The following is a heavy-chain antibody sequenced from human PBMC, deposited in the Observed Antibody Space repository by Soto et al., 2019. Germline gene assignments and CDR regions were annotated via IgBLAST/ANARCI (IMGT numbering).Heavy chain of an antibody. Sequence: QVQLQESGPGLVKPSDTLSLTCAVSGYSISSSNWWGWIRQPPGKGLDWIGYIYYSGTTYYNPSLNRQVSMSIDTSKNQSSLKLTSGTAVDTAVYYCARREIQGPIDYWGQGTLVTVSS. CDR1: GYSISSSNW. V-gene: IGHV4-28*01. D-gene: IGHD1-26*01. CDR2: IYYSGTT. J-gene: IGHJ4*02. CDR3: ARREIQGPIDY.